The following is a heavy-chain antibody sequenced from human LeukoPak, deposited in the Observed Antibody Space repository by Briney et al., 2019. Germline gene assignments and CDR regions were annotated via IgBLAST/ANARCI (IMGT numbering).Heavy chain of an antibody. CDR1: GFTFSSSA. CDR3: GKTSRKYSSYDSPFYF. V-gene: IGHV3-23*01. CDR2: ISGSGGST. J-gene: IGHJ4*02. D-gene: IGHD5-12*01. Sequence: GGSLRPSWAASGFTFSSSAMSWVRQAPGKGLEWVSAISGSGGSTYYADSVKGRFTISRDNSKNTLYLQLNSLRVEDTAVYYCGKTSRKYSSYDSPFYFWRQGTLVTVSS.